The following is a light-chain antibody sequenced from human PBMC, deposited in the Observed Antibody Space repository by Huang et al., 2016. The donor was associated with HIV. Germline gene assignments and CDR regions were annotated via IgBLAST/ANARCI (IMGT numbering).Light chain of an antibody. Sequence: EIVMTQSPATLSVSPGQRVTLSCRANRSVSTNLAWYQQRHGQAPWLPIYGSSTRAPGIPARFSGSGSGTDFSLTISSLQSEDFALYYCHQYNNWLLSFGGGTRV. V-gene: IGKV3-15*01. J-gene: IGKJ4*01. CDR3: HQYNNWLLS. CDR2: GSS. CDR1: RSVSTN.